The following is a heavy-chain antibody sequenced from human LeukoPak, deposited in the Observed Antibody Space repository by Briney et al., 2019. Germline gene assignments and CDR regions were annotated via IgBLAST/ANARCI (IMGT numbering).Heavy chain of an antibody. J-gene: IGHJ6*02. Sequence: SVKVSCKASGGTFSSYAISWVRQAPGQGLEWMGGIIPIFGTANYAQKFQGRVTITADESTSTAYMELSSPRSEDTAVYYCARCSYGFAPGYYYGMDVWGQGTTVTVSS. CDR1: GGTFSSYA. V-gene: IGHV1-69*13. CDR2: IIPIFGTA. D-gene: IGHD3-10*01. CDR3: ARCSYGFAPGYYYGMDV.